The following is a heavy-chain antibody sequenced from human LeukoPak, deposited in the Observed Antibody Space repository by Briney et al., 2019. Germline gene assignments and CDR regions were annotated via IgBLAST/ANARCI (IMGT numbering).Heavy chain of an antibody. J-gene: IGHJ4*02. V-gene: IGHV3-7*01. Sequence: GGSLRLSCAASGFAFSSYWMSWVRQAPGKGLEWVANIKQDGSEKYYVDSVKGRFTISRDNAKNSLYLKMNSLRAEDTAVYYCARDGITMRILEYWGQGTLVTVFS. CDR1: GFAFSSYW. CDR2: IKQDGSEK. CDR3: ARDGITMRILEY. D-gene: IGHD3-10*01.